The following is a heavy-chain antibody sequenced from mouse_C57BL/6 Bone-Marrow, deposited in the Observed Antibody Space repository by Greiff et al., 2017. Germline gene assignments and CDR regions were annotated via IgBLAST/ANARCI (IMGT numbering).Heavy chain of an antibody. D-gene: IGHD2-5*01. Sequence: VQLQQSGAELVRPGTSVKMSCKASGYTFTNYWIGWAKQRPGHGLEWIGDIYPGGGYTNYNEKFKGKATLTADKSSSTAYMQFSSLTSEDSAIYYCARGTYYSNFYYAMDYWGQGTSVTVSS. CDR3: ARGTYYSNFYYAMDY. CDR2: IYPGGGYT. V-gene: IGHV1-63*01. CDR1: GYTFTNYW. J-gene: IGHJ4*01.